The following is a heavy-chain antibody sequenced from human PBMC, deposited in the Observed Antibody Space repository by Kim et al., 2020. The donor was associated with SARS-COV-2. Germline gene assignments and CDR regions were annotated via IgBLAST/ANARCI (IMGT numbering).Heavy chain of an antibody. D-gene: IGHD3-10*01. V-gene: IGHV3-15*01. CDR1: GFTFSNAW. J-gene: IGHJ4*02. CDR2: IKSKTDGGTT. CDR3: TTEGYGSGSYRPYDY. Sequence: GGSLRLSCAASGFTFSNAWMSWVRQAPGKGLEWVGRIKSKTDGGTTDYAAPVKGRFTISRDDSKNTLYLQMNSLKTEATAVYYCTTEGYGSGSYRPYDYWGQGTLVTVSS.